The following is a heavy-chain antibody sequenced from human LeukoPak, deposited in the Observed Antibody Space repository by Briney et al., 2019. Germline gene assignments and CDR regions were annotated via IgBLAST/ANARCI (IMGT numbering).Heavy chain of an antibody. V-gene: IGHV3-48*03. Sequence: GGSLRLSCTASGFTFSGYEMTWVRQAPGKGLEGMSYISVNGGAMHYADSVRGRFTTSRDDAKNSLYLHMNSLRVEETAIYYCARKTDRLGAVGRDRYFDLWGRGTLITVSS. CDR3: ARKTDRLGAVGRDRYFDL. D-gene: IGHD6-13*01. CDR2: ISVNGGAM. J-gene: IGHJ2*01. CDR1: GFTFSGYE.